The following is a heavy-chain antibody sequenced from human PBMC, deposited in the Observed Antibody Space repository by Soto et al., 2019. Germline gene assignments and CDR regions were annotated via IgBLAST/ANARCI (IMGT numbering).Heavy chain of an antibody. J-gene: IGHJ6*02. CDR1: GYTFTGYY. Sequence: ASVKVSCKASGYTFTGYYMHWVRQAPGQGLEWMGWINPNSGGTNYAQKFQGWVTMTRDTSISTAYMELSRLRSDDTAVYYCARDPGTYSSSSQIPNYYYYGMDVWGQGTTVTGLL. CDR2: INPNSGGT. CDR3: ARDPGTYSSSSQIPNYYYYGMDV. D-gene: IGHD6-6*01. V-gene: IGHV1-2*04.